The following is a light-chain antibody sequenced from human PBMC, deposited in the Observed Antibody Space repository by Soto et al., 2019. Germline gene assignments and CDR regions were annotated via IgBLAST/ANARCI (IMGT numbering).Light chain of an antibody. Sequence: DIQMTQSPSSVSASVGDTVTITCRASQDIRNYLAWYQHKRGEAPSLLIYDASTTQTGVSSRFSASGSGTHFTLTISNLQPEDFATYFCQQANTFPPTFGQGTKLEIK. CDR1: QDIRNY. V-gene: IGKV1D-12*01. J-gene: IGKJ2*01. CDR3: QQANTFPPT. CDR2: DAS.